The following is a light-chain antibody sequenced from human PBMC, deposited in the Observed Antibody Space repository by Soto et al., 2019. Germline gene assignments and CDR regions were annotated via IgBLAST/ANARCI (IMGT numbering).Light chain of an antibody. CDR1: EDINDL. V-gene: IGKV1-5*01. J-gene: IGKJ1*01. Sequence: DIQMTQSPSTLSASIGDRVTITCRASEDINDLLAWYQQKPGNAPKFLIYDASTLQSGVPSRFSGSGSGTEFTLTISSLQPDDSATYYCQQYKSRRTFGQGTKVDIK. CDR3: QQYKSRRT. CDR2: DAS.